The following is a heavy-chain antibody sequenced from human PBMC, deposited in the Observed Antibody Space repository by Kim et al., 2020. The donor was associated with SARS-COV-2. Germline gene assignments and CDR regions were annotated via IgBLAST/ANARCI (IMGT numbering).Heavy chain of an antibody. CDR1: VFTFSNAW. D-gene: IGHD3-10*01. CDR3: STGGPFFDY. V-gene: IGHV3-15*01. CDR2: IKSKANGETI. Sequence: GGSLRLSCAGSVFTFSNAWMNWVRQAPGKGLEWVGRIKSKANGETIDYAAAPVKGRFIISRDDSKNTVFLQMNSLNIEDTAVYYCSTGGPFFDYWGQGILVTVSS. J-gene: IGHJ4*02.